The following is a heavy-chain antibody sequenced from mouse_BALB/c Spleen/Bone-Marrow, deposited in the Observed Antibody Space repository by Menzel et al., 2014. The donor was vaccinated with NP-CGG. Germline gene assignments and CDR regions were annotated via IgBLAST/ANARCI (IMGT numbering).Heavy chain of an antibody. D-gene: IGHD2-14*01. CDR3: ARYRLGTYLGY. V-gene: IGHV14-3*02. Sequence: EVKLVESGAELVKPGASVKLSCTASGFNIKDTYIHWMKQRPEQGLEWIGRIDPANVNTKYDPKFQGKATITADTSSNTAYLQLSSLTSEDTAVYYCARYRLGTYLGYWGQGTILTVSS. CDR2: IDPANVNT. J-gene: IGHJ2*01. CDR1: GFNIKDTY.